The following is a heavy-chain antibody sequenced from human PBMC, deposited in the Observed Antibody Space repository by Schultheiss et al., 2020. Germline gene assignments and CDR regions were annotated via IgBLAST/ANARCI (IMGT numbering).Heavy chain of an antibody. J-gene: IGHJ4*02. Sequence: GGSLRLSCAASGFTFSSYEMNWVRQAPGKGLEWVGRIRSKANSYATAYAASVKGRFTISRDDSKNTAYLQMNSLKTEDTAVYYCTRHDRYYGSGSYYKEASGWGQGTLVTVSS. CDR3: TRHDRYYGSGSYYKEASG. CDR1: GFTFSSYE. D-gene: IGHD3-10*01. V-gene: IGHV3-73*01. CDR2: IRSKANSYAT.